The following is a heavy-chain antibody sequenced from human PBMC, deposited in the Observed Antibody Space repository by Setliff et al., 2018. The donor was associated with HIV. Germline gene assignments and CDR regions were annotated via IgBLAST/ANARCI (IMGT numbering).Heavy chain of an antibody. CDR2: IYASGRT. J-gene: IGHJ4*02. CDR1: GGSISSGTYY. D-gene: IGHD5-12*01. CDR3: ARASWLVAVRFFDF. Sequence: SETLSLTCTVSGGSISSGTYYWSWIRQPAGKGLEWLGHIYASGRTNYSPSLMSRITISVDTSRNQFSLKLSSVTAADTAIYYCARASWLVAVRFFDFWGQGTLVTVSS. V-gene: IGHV4-61*09.